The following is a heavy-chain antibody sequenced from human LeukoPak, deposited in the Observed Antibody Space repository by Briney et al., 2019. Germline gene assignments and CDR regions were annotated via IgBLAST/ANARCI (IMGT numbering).Heavy chain of an antibody. CDR2: MSHNRGT. V-gene: IGHV4-38-2*01. D-gene: IGHD3-10*01. CDR1: GYSISSGYY. CDR3: ASYYASGVSAYNYYGMGV. J-gene: IGHJ6*04. Sequence: PSETLSLTCAVSGYSISSGYYWGWIRQPPGKGLEWIGSMSHNRGTYYNPSLKSRVTISMDTYKNQFSLRLSSVTAADTAVYYCASYYASGVSAYNYYGMGVWGKGTTVTVSS.